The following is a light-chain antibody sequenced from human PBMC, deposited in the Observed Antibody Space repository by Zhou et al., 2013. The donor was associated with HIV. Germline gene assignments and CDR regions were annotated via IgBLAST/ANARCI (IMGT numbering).Light chain of an antibody. CDR3: MQGTHWPPT. Sequence: DIVMTQSPLSLPVTPGEPASISCRSSQSLLNSNGYNYLDWYLQKPGQPPQLLIYLGSDRASGVPDRFSGSGSGTDFTLKISRVEAEDVGVYYCMQGTHWPPTFGQGTKVEIK. CDR1: QSLLNSNGYNY. V-gene: IGKV2-28*01. CDR2: LGS. J-gene: IGKJ1*01.